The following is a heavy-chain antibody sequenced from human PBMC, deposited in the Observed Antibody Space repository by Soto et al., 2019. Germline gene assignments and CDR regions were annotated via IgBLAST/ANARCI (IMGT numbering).Heavy chain of an antibody. CDR3: ARTVVNYYYYGMDV. Sequence: EVQLVESGGGLVQPGGSLRLSCAASGFTFSSYWMHWVRQAPGKGLVWVSRINSDGSSTSYADSVKGRFTISRDNAKNTRYLQMNSLRAEDTAVYYCARTVVNYYYYGMDVWGQGTTVTVSS. V-gene: IGHV3-74*01. D-gene: IGHD3-22*01. J-gene: IGHJ6*02. CDR1: GFTFSSYW. CDR2: INSDGSST.